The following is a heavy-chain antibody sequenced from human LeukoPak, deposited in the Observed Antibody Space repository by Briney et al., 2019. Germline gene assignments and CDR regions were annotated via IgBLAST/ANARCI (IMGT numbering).Heavy chain of an antibody. J-gene: IGHJ4*02. CDR1: ASIFNTNW. Sequence: SGRSLRPSCAASASIFNTNWMSWGGQSPGKGLGWVANIKQEVIEKYYVGSVKGRFTISRDNAKNPTYRKVNSRRPEDPSVTYVARQNGSGLFILPGGQGTLVPVSS. V-gene: IGHV3-7*01. D-gene: IGHD3/OR15-3a*01. CDR3: ARQNGSGLFILP. CDR2: IKQEVIEK.